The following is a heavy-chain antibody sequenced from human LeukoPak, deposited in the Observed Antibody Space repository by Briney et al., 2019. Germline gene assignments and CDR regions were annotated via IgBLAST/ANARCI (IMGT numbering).Heavy chain of an antibody. CDR1: GFTFDDYA. D-gene: IGHD3-10*01. CDR2: ISWNSGSI. V-gene: IGHV3-9*01. Sequence: GGSLRLSCAASGFTFDDYAMLWVRQAPGKGLEWVSGISWNSGSIGYADSVKGRFTISRDNAKNSLYLQMNSLRAEDTALYYCAKTTMVRGFDYWGQGTLVTVSS. CDR3: AKTTMVRGFDY. J-gene: IGHJ4*02.